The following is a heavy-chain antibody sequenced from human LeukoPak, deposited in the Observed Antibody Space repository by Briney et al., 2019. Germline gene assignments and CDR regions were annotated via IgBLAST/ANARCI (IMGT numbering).Heavy chain of an antibody. CDR3: ARGGEGEIRTTIFGVVDRYYYYYYMDV. J-gene: IGHJ6*03. V-gene: IGHV4-59*01. Sequence: SETLSLTCTVSGGSISSYYWSWIRQPPGKGLEWIGYIYYRGSTNYNPSLKSRVTISVDTSENQFSLKLSSVTAADPAVYYCARGGEGEIRTTIFGVVDRYYYYYYMDVWGKGTTVTVSS. CDR1: GGSISSYY. CDR2: IYYRGST. D-gene: IGHD3-3*01.